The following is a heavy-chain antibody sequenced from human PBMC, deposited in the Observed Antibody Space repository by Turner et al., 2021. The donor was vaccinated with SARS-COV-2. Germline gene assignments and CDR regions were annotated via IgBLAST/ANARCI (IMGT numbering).Heavy chain of an antibody. CDR3: ATHIGNFPRGYFDS. Sequence: QVQLVESGGGVVQPGRSLRLSCAASGFTFNSYGMHWVRQTPGKGLEWVAVIWYDGSNKYYADSVKGRFTISRDNSKNTLYLQMNGLRAEDTALYYCATHIGNFPRGYFDSWGQGTLVTVSS. D-gene: IGHD2-21*01. CDR2: IWYDGSNK. J-gene: IGHJ4*02. CDR1: GFTFNSYG. V-gene: IGHV3-33*01.